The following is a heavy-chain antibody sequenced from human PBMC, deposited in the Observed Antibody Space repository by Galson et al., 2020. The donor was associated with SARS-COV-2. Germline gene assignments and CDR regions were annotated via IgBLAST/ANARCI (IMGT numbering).Heavy chain of an antibody. J-gene: IGHJ4*02. V-gene: IGHV1-69*05. Sequence: SVKVSCKASGGTFSSYAISWVRQAPGQGLEWMGGIIPIFGTANYAQKFQGRVTMTTDTSTSTAYMELRSLRSDDTAVYYCARADSHDYSNYPGDDYWGQGTLVTVSS. CDR2: IIPIFGTA. CDR1: GGTFSSYA. CDR3: ARADSHDYSNYPGDDY. D-gene: IGHD4-4*01.